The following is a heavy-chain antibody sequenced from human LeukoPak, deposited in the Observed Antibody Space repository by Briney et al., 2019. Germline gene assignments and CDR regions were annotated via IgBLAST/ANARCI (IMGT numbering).Heavy chain of an antibody. CDR1: GFTFSDYY. V-gene: IGHV3-11*04. J-gene: IGHJ4*02. Sequence: PGGSLRLSCAASGFTFSDYYMSWIRQAPGKGLEWVSYISSSGSTIYYADSVKGRFTISRDNAKNSLYLQMNSLRAEDTAVYYCARASDTYYYDSRGPPVSYWGQGTLVTVSS. D-gene: IGHD3-22*01. CDR3: ARASDTYYYDSRGPPVSY. CDR2: ISSSGSTI.